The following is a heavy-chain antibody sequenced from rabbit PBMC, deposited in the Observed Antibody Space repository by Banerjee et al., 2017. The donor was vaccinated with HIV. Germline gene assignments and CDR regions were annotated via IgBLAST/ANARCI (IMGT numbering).Heavy chain of an antibody. CDR3: ARDLAGVIGWNFNL. CDR2: IYAGSSGST. V-gene: IGHV1S40*01. Sequence: QSLEESGGDLVKPGASLTLTCTASGFTLSSYWMCWVRQAPGKGLEWIACIYAGSSGSTYYASWAKGRFTFSKTSSTTVTLQMTSLTAADTATYFCARDLAGVIGWNFNLWGQGTLVTVS. J-gene: IGHJ4*01. D-gene: IGHD4-1*01. CDR1: GFTLSSYW.